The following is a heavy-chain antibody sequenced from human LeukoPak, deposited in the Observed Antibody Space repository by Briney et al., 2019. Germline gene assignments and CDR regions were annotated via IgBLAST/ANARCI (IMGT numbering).Heavy chain of an antibody. D-gene: IGHD3-22*01. Sequence: ASVKVSCKASGYTFTGYYMHWVRQAPGQGLEWMGWINPNSGGTNYAQKFQGRVTMTRGTSISTAYMELSRLRSDDTAVYYCAKGLNYYDSSGPTPYYFDYWGQGTLVTVSS. CDR3: AKGLNYYDSSGPTPYYFDY. CDR1: GYTFTGYY. V-gene: IGHV1-2*02. J-gene: IGHJ4*02. CDR2: INPNSGGT.